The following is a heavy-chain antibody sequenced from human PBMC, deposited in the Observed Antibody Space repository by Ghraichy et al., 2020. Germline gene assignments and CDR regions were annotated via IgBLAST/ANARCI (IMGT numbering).Heavy chain of an antibody. CDR2: INAGNGNT. CDR1: GYTFTSYA. Sequence: ASVKVSCKASGYTFTSYAMHWVRQAPGQRLEWMGWINAGNGNTKYSQKFQGRVTITRDTSASTAYMELSSLRSEDTAVYYCARGYCSSTSCYRVPWDYWGQGTLVTVSS. D-gene: IGHD2-2*01. CDR3: ARGYCSSTSCYRVPWDY. J-gene: IGHJ4*02. V-gene: IGHV1-3*01.